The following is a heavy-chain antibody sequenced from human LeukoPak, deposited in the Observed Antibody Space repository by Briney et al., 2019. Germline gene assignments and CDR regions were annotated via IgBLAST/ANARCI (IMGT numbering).Heavy chain of an antibody. V-gene: IGHV4-59*01. D-gene: IGHD2-8*02. CDR3: ARDTGGDYDYYYGMDV. CDR2: YYYIGST. J-gene: IGHJ6*02. Sequence: PSETLSLTCTVSGGSISSYYWNWIRQPPGKGLEWIGYYYYIGSTNYNPSLKSRVTLSVDTSKNQFSLKLSSVTAADTAVYYCARDTGGDYDYYYGMDVWGQGTAVTVSS. CDR1: GGSISSYY.